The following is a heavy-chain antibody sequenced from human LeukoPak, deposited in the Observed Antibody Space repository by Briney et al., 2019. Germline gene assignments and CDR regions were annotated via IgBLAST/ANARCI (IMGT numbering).Heavy chain of an antibody. V-gene: IGHV4-39*01. J-gene: IGHJ4*02. CDR3: ARRIDAVATIDY. D-gene: IGHD5-12*01. Sequence: SETLSLTCTVFGVSISSSNYYWGWIRQPPGKGLEWVGSICYSGSTYYNPSLKSRLIISVDTSKNEFSLRLSSVTAADTAVYFCARRIDAVATIDYWGQGTLVTVSS. CDR2: ICYSGST. CDR1: GVSISSSNYY.